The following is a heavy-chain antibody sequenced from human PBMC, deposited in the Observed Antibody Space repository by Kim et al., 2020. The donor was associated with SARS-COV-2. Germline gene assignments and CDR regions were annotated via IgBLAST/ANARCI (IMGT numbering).Heavy chain of an antibody. CDR1: GASISATSHY. J-gene: IGHJ5*01. Sequence: SETLSLTCTVSGASISATSHYWGWIRQPPGRGLEWIGTVYFSGSTFYNPALKSRVTMSVDTSKNQFSLSLGSVTAADTAVYYCARVPSFSYTSGLYRWF. V-gene: IGHV4-39*07. D-gene: IGHD3-10*01. CDR3: ARVPSFSYTSGLYRWF. CDR2: VYFSGST.